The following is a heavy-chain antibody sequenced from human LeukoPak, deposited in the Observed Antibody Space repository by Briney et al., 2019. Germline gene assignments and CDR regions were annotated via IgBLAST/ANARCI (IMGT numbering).Heavy chain of an antibody. V-gene: IGHV3-23*01. J-gene: IGHJ4*02. D-gene: IGHD5-18*01. CDR1: GGSISGSSYY. CDR2: ISDSGGYT. CDR3: AKRGYSYGQFDY. Sequence: ETLSLTCTVSGGSISGSSYYWGWVRQAPGKGLEWVSAISDSGGYTYYADSVKGRFTISRDNSKNTLYLQMNSLRAEDTAVYYCAKRGYSYGQFDYWGQGTLVTVSS.